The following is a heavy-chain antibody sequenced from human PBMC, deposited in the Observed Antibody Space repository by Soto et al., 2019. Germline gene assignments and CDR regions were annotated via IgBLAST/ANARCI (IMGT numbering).Heavy chain of an antibody. CDR2: MYNTGST. J-gene: IGHJ4*02. Sequence: SETLSLTCTVSGGSISRYYWSWIRQPPGKGLEWIGYMYNTGSTVYNPSFKSRVTISVDTSKNQFSLKLSSVTAADTAVYYCAGTRGYCSGGSCPTVVDYWGQGTLVTVSS. CDR1: GGSISRYY. V-gene: IGHV4-59*01. CDR3: AGTRGYCSGGSCPTVVDY. D-gene: IGHD2-15*01.